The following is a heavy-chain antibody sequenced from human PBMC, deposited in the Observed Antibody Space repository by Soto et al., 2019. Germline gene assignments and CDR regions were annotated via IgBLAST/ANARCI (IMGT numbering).Heavy chain of an antibody. D-gene: IGHD3-16*02. CDR3: ARVIVGFDI. J-gene: IGHJ3*02. CDR1: GYTLTSYA. V-gene: IGHV1-3*01. Sequence: QVQLVQSGAEVKKPGASVKVSCKASGYTLTSYAVHWVRQAPGQRLEWMGWINAGNGNTKYSQKVQGRITITRDTSATPASMLLSSLPSADTALYFCARVIVGFDILGQATMVTVSS. CDR2: INAGNGNT.